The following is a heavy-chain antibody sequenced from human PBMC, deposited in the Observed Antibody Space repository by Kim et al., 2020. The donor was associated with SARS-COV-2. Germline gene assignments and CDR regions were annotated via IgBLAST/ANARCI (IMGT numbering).Heavy chain of an antibody. CDR2: ISYDGSNK. CDR1: GFTFSSYG. CDR3: AKDTSGYSYGWLYYYYYMDV. D-gene: IGHD5-18*01. Sequence: GGSLRLSCAASGFTFSSYGMHWVRQAPGKGLEWVAVISYDGSNKYYADSVKGRFTISRDNSKNTLYLQMNSLRAEDTAVYYCAKDTSGYSYGWLYYYYYMDVWGKRTTVTVSS. J-gene: IGHJ6*03. V-gene: IGHV3-30*18.